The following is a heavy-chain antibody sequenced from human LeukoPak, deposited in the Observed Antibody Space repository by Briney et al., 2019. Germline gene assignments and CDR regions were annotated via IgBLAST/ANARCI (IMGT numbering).Heavy chain of an antibody. CDR2: IYYSGST. D-gene: IGHD2-15*01. Sequence: SETLSLTCSVSGDSISPYSWTWIRQPPGKGLEWIGYIYYSGSTNYNPSLKSRVTISVDTSKNQFSLKLSSVTAADTAVYYCARGAALFDYWGQGTLVTVSS. CDR1: GDSISPYS. V-gene: IGHV4-59*01. J-gene: IGHJ4*02. CDR3: ARGAALFDY.